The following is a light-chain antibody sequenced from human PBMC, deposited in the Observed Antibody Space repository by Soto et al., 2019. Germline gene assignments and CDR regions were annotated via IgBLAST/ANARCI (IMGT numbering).Light chain of an antibody. Sequence: EIVLTQSPGTLSLFPGERATLSCRASQSVSSNYLAWYQVRPGQAPRLLIHAASRRATGIADRFSGSGSGTDFTLTISRLEPEDFAVYSCQQYGDSLETFGQGTK. CDR1: QSVSSNY. V-gene: IGKV3-20*01. CDR2: AAS. J-gene: IGKJ2*01. CDR3: QQYGDSLET.